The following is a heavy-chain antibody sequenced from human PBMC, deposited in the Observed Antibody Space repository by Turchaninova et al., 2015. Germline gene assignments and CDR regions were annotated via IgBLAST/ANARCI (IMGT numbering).Heavy chain of an antibody. J-gene: IGHJ6*02. CDR3: ARSYCSDTTCPYYYGVTV. Sequence: TRQSPGKGLEWIGYLHHTGTTDHNPSLKGRVTLSVDSSKNEFSLKLRSVTAADTAVYYCARSYCSDTTCPYYYGVTVWGQGTTVTVSS. V-gene: IGHV4-59*12. CDR2: LHHTGTT. D-gene: IGHD2-15*01.